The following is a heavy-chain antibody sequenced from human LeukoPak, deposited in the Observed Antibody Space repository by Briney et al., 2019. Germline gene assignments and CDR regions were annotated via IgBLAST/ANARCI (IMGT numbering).Heavy chain of an antibody. V-gene: IGHV3-23*01. CDR3: ARSNGVTTVAPFDY. CDR1: GFTFSTYA. J-gene: IGHJ4*02. Sequence: GGSLRLSCTAAGFTFSTYAMGWARQAPGKGLEWLSGIGSSGVDTYYAVSAKGRFTISRDNSKNTLYLQMNSLRAEDTAVYHCARSNGVTTVAPFDYWGQGTLVTVSS. D-gene: IGHD4-23*01. CDR2: IGSSGVDT.